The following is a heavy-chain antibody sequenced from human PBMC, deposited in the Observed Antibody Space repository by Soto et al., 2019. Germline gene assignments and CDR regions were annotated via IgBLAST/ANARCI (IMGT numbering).Heavy chain of an antibody. Sequence: WGSLRLSCVASGFAVSNNYMNWVRQAPGKGLEWVSVVYSGGTTYYADSVKGRFTVSRDDSKNTLFLQMSSLRAEDTAVYYCARAGSPFDSDSSGYWGFDHWGQGTLVTVSS. CDR3: ARAGSPFDSDSSGYWGFDH. J-gene: IGHJ4*02. CDR1: GFAVSNNY. D-gene: IGHD3-22*01. V-gene: IGHV3-53*01. CDR2: VYSGGTT.